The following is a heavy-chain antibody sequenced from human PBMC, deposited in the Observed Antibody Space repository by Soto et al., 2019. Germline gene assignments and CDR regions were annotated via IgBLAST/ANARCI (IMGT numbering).Heavy chain of an antibody. D-gene: IGHD3-9*01. CDR1: GFTFSSYG. Sequence: QVQLVESGGGVVQPGRSLRLSCAASGFTFSSYGMHWVRQAPGKGLEWVAVISYDGSNKYYADSVKGRFTISRDNSKNKLYLQMNSLRAEDTAVYYCAKDRDLVRYFDWFPLGGWGQGNLVTVSS. J-gene: IGHJ4*02. CDR3: AKDRDLVRYFDWFPLGG. V-gene: IGHV3-30*18. CDR2: ISYDGSNK.